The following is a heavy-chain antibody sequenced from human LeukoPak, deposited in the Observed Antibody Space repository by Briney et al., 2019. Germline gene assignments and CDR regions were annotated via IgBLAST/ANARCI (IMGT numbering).Heavy chain of an antibody. D-gene: IGHD1-26*01. CDR2: ISAYNGNT. J-gene: IGHJ6*02. Sequence: ASVKVSCKASGYTFTSYGISWVRQAPGQGLEWMGWISAYNGNTNYAQKLQGRVTMTTDTSTSTAYMELSSLRSEDTAVYYCARDRSYYVPYYYYGMDIWGQGTTVTVSS. CDR1: GYTFTSYG. V-gene: IGHV1-18*01. CDR3: ARDRSYYVPYYYYGMDI.